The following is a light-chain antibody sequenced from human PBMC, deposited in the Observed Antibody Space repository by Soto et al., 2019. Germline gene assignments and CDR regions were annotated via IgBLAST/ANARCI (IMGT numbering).Light chain of an antibody. CDR3: SSYTSSSTLYV. CDR2: DVS. Sequence: QSVLTQPASVSGSPGHSITISCTGTSSDVGGYNYVSWYQQHPGKAPKLMIYDVSNRPSGVSNRFSGSKSGNTASLTISGLQAEDEADYYCSSYTSSSTLYVFGTGTKVPV. J-gene: IGLJ1*01. CDR1: SSDVGGYNY. V-gene: IGLV2-14*01.